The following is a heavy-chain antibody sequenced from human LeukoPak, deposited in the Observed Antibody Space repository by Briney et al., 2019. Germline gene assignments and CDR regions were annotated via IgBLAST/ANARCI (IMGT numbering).Heavy chain of an antibody. V-gene: IGHV3-30-3*02. Sequence: GGSLRLSCAASGFTFSSYAMHWARQAPGKGLEWVAVISYDGSNKYYADSVKGRFTISRDNSKNTLYLQMNSLRAEDTAVYYCAKNWEYYYDSSGLGDYWGQGTLVTVSS. D-gene: IGHD3-22*01. CDR2: ISYDGSNK. J-gene: IGHJ4*02. CDR3: AKNWEYYYDSSGLGDY. CDR1: GFTFSSYA.